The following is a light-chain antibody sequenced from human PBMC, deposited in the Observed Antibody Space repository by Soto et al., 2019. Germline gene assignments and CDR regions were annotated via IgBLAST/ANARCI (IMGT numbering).Light chain of an antibody. CDR2: AAS. Sequence: DVRMSDTQSSLPGSRWGRITVTGLASQSISRYLNWYQQKPGNAPKLLIYAASNLQSGVPSRFSGSRSGTDFTLTLSSLPPEAFAPYFCQPSHTPPLTFRGGTMVDIK. V-gene: IGKV1-39*01. CDR1: QSISRY. CDR3: QPSHTPPLT. J-gene: IGKJ4*01.